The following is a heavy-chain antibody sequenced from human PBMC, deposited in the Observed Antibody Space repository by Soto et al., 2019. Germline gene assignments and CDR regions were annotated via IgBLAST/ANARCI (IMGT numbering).Heavy chain of an antibody. J-gene: IGHJ3*01. CDR3: ARVMLSGHRHGSSAFDV. CDR1: GDSISSNSW. Sequence: SETLSLTCAVSGDSISSNSWWSWVRQPPGKGLEWIAELFHSGSTNYNPSLRSRVTISADTSKNHFSLDLRSVTAADTAVYFCARVMLSGHRHGSSAFDVWGPGTMVTVSS. D-gene: IGHD3-10*01. CDR2: LFHSGST. V-gene: IGHV4-4*02.